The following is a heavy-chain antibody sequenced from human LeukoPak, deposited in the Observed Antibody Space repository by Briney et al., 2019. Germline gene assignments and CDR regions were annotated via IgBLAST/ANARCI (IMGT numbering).Heavy chain of an antibody. V-gene: IGHV3-30*02. D-gene: IGHD3-3*01. CDR2: IHYDGSNK. Sequence: GGSLRLSCAASRFTFSSYGMHWVRQAPGKGLEWVAFIHYDGSNKYYADSVKGRFTISRDNSKNTLYLQMNSLRAEDTAVYYCAREGFLEWQVLDYWGQGTLVTVSS. J-gene: IGHJ4*02. CDR1: RFTFSSYG. CDR3: AREGFLEWQVLDY.